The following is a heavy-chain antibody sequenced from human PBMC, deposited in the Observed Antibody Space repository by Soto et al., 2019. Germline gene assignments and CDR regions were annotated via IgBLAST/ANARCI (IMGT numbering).Heavy chain of an antibody. Sequence: ASVKVSCKASGYTFTSYDINWVRQATGQGLEWMGWMNPNNGKTDYAQKFQGRVTMTRNTSISTAYMELSSLRSEDTAVYYCARVLGNFYYFWSGYYSYYYSYYMDVWGKGTTVTVSS. V-gene: IGHV1-8*01. CDR1: GYTFTSYD. J-gene: IGHJ6*03. CDR2: MNPNNGKT. D-gene: IGHD3-3*01. CDR3: ARVLGNFYYFWSGYYSYYYSYYMDV.